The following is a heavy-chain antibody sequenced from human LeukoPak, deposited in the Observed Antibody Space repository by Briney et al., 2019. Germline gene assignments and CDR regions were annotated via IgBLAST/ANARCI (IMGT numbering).Heavy chain of an antibody. V-gene: IGHV3-30*04. D-gene: IGHD4-17*01. J-gene: IGHJ3*01. CDR3: ARDPNGDYIGAFEF. CDR2: ISYDGSNK. CDR1: GFTFSSYA. Sequence: GRSLRLSCAASGFTFSSYAMDWVRQTPGKGLEWVAVISYDGSNKYYADSVKGRFTISRDNSKNTLYLQMNSLRVEDTAQYFCARDPNGDYIGAFEFWGQGTGVTVSS.